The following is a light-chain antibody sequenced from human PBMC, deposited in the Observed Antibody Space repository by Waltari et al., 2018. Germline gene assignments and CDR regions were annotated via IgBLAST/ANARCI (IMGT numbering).Light chain of an antibody. CDR2: YDT. CDR3: QVWDGSSDHVL. CDR1: NIGSNR. V-gene: IGLV3-21*04. Sequence: SDVLTQPPSVSLAPGKTARITCGENNIGSNRVHWYQQKPGQAPVLVIYYDTDRPSGIPERFSGSNSGSTATLTISRVEAGDEADYYCQVWDGSSDHVLFGGGTKLTVL. J-gene: IGLJ2*01.